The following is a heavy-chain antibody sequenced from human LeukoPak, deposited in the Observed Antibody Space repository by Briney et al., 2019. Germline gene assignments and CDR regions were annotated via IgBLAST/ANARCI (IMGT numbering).Heavy chain of an antibody. CDR2: IYYSGST. V-gene: IGHV4-59*08. Sequence: SETLSLTCTVSGGSISSYYWSWLRQPPGKGLEGIGYIYYSGSTNYNPSLKSRVTISVDTSKNQFSLKLSSVTAADTAVYYCATGGVGAMTYYFDYWGQGTLVTVSS. CDR3: ATGGVGAMTYYFDY. CDR1: GGSISSYY. D-gene: IGHD1-26*01. J-gene: IGHJ4*02.